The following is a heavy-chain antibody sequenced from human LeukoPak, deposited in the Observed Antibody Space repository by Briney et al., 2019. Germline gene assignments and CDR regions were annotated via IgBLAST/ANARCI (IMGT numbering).Heavy chain of an antibody. V-gene: IGHV5-51*01. D-gene: IGHD3-10*01. CDR1: GYSFTSYW. J-gene: IGHJ5*02. Sequence: GESLKISCKGSGYSFTSYWIGWVRQMPGKGLEWMGIIYPGDSDTRYSPSFQGQVTISADKSISTAYLQWSSLKASDTAMYYRARRITMVRGVMSWFDPWGQGTLVTVSS. CDR3: ARRITMVRGVMSWFDP. CDR2: IYPGDSDT.